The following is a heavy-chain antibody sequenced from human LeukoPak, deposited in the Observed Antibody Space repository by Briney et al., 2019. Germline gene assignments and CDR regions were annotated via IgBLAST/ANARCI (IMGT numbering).Heavy chain of an antibody. CDR2: IKQYGSET. D-gene: IGHD5-12*01. J-gene: IGHJ4*02. CDR1: GFTFSTYW. Sequence: TGGSPRLSCAASGFTFSTYWMSWVRQAPGKGLEWVANIKQYGSETYYVDSVRGRFTISRDDAKSSLFLQMNSLRAEDTAAYYCAKEGYSGSPFVENWGQGTLVTVSS. V-gene: IGHV3-7*05. CDR3: AKEGYSGSPFVEN.